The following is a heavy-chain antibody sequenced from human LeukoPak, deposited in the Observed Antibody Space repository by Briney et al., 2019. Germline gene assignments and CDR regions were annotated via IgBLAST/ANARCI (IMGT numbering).Heavy chain of an antibody. Sequence: GGSLRLSCSASGFTFSTYWMSWVRQAPGKGLEWVANIKQDGSEKYYVDSVKGRFTISRDNAKNSLYLQMNSLRAGDTAVYYCARRLYSGSPFDYWGQGTLVTVSS. J-gene: IGHJ4*02. V-gene: IGHV3-7*01. D-gene: IGHD3-10*01. CDR1: GFTFSTYW. CDR3: ARRLYSGSPFDY. CDR2: IKQDGSEK.